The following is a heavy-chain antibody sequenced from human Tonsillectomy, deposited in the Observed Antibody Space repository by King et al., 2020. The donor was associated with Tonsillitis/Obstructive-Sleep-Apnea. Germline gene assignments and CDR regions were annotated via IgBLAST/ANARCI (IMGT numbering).Heavy chain of an antibody. V-gene: IGHV4-39*01. Sequence: QLQESGPGLVKPSETLSLTCTVSGGPISSISYYWVWIRQPPGKGREWVGRIYYSGSTYYNPSLKSRATISVDTSKNQFSLKLHSVTAADTALYFCASDPGADYGGRGTLVTV. CDR1: GGPISSISYY. CDR2: IYYSGST. CDR3: ASDPGADY. J-gene: IGHJ4*02.